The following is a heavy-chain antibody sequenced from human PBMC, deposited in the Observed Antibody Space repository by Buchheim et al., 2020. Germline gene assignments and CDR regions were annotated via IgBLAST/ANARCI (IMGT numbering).Heavy chain of an antibody. CDR1: GFTFGSYA. Sequence: EVQLLESGGSLVQPGGSLRLSCATSGFTFGSYAMSWVRQAPGKGLEWVTVISSSGGRTYYADSVKGRFTISRDNTENTLYLQMNSLRAEDTAVYYCAKDGRAVINSFDYWGQGTL. CDR3: AKDGRAVINSFDY. J-gene: IGHJ4*02. V-gene: IGHV3-23*01. CDR2: ISSSGGRT. D-gene: IGHD2-21*01.